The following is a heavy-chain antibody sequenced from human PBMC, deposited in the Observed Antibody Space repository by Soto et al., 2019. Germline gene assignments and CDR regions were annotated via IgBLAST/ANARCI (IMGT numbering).Heavy chain of an antibody. V-gene: IGHV1-18*01. CDR3: GRHHASDDYVWGGGRFGYYCYGTET. Sequence: ASVKVSCKASGYTFTSYGISWVRQAPGQGLEWMGWISAYNGNTNYAQKLQGRVTMTTDTSTSTAYMELRILRSDDTAVYYCGRHHASDDYVWGGGRFGYYCYGTETRGQGRTV. J-gene: IGHJ6*02. CDR2: ISAYNGNT. CDR1: GYTFTSYG. D-gene: IGHD3-16*01.